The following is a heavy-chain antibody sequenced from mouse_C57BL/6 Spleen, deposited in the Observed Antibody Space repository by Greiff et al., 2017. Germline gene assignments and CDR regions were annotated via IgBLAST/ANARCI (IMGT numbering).Heavy chain of an antibody. D-gene: IGHD1-1*01. CDR3: ARRGYYYGSSYGFAY. CDR2: ISSGSSTI. Sequence: EVQVVESGGGLVKPGGSLKLSCAASGFTFSDYGMHWVRQAPEKGLEWVAYISSGSSTIYYADTVKGRFTISRDNAKNTLFLQMTSLRSEDTAMDYGARRGYYYGSSYGFAYWGQGTLVTVSA. J-gene: IGHJ3*01. V-gene: IGHV5-17*01. CDR1: GFTFSDYG.